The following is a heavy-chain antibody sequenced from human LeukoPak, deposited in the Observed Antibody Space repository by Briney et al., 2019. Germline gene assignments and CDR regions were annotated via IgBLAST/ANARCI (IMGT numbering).Heavy chain of an antibody. CDR1: GFTFSSYS. CDR3: ANRRDGYKTPSFHFDY. D-gene: IGHD5-24*01. V-gene: IGHV3-48*04. Sequence: QPGGSLRLSCAASGFTFSSYSMNWVRQAPGKGLEWVSSISSGSSTIYYADSVEGRFTISRDNAKNSLYLQMNSLRAEDTAVYYCANRRDGYKTPSFHFDYWGQGTLVTVSS. CDR2: ISSGSSTI. J-gene: IGHJ4*02.